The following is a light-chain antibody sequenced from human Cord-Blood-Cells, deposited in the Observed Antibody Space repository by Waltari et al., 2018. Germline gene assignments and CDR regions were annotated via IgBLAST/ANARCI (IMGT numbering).Light chain of an antibody. Sequence: QSALTQPASVSGSPGQSITISCTGTSSDVGSYTLFSWSQQTPGKAPKPLIYEGSKRPSGVSNRFSGSKSGNTPSRTISGLQAEDEADYYCCSYAGSSTFVFGGGTKLTVL. V-gene: IGLV2-23*03. CDR1: SSDVGSYTL. J-gene: IGLJ3*02. CDR3: CSYAGSSTFV. CDR2: EGS.